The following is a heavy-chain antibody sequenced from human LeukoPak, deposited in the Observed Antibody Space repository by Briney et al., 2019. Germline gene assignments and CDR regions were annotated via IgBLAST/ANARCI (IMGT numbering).Heavy chain of an antibody. CDR3: AKLFFGMVAAAGQGVDY. D-gene: IGHD6-13*01. J-gene: IGHJ4*02. CDR2: ISYDGSNK. Sequence: PGGSLRLSCAASGFTFSSYGMHWVRQAPGKGLEWVAVISYDGSNKYYADSVKGRFTISRDNSKNTLYLQMNSLRAEDTAVYYCAKLFFGMVAAAGQGVDYWGRGTLVTVSS. V-gene: IGHV3-30*18. CDR1: GFTFSSYG.